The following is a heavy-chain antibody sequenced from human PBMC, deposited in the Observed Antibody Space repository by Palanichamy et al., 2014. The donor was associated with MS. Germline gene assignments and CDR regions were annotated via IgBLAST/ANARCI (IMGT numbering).Heavy chain of an antibody. CDR3: ARRGAYCTYGVCRPHDPFDM. CDR1: GGSVNSGTYH. Sequence: CTVSGGSVNSGTYHWSWIRQPPGKRLEWIGYIYYSGSTNYNPSLKSRVTISVDTSKNQFSLKLSSVTAADTAVYYCARRGAYCTYGVCRPHDPFDMWGQGTTVTVSS. V-gene: IGHV4-61*01. J-gene: IGHJ3*02. CDR2: IYYSGST. D-gene: IGHD2-8*01.